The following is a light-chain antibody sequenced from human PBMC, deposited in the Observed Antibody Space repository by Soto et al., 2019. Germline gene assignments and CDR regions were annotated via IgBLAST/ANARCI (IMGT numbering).Light chain of an antibody. CDR2: WAS. J-gene: IGKJ1*01. V-gene: IGKV4-1*01. CDR3: QQYYTTPVT. CDR1: QTVLHGSNY. Sequence: DIVMTQSPDSLAVSLGERATINCKSSQTVLHGSNYLAWYQQKPRQPPKLLIYWASTRESGVPDRFGGSGSGTDFTLTISSLQAEDVAVYYCQQYYTTPVTFGQGTKVEIK.